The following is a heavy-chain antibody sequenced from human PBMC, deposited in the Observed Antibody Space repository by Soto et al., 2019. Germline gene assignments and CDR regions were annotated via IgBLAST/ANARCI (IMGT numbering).Heavy chain of an antibody. CDR2: ISSSGSTI. Sequence: PGGSLRLSCAASGFTFSDYYMSWIRQAPGKGLEWVSYISSSGSTIYYAESVKGRFTISRDNAKNSLYLQMNSLRAEDTAVYYCARDWGIAAVFYYMDVWGKGTTVTVSS. CDR1: GFTFSDYY. J-gene: IGHJ6*03. CDR3: ARDWGIAAVFYYMDV. D-gene: IGHD6-13*01. V-gene: IGHV3-11*01.